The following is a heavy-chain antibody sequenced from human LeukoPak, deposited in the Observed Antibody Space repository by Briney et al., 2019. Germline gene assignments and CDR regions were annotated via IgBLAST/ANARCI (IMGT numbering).Heavy chain of an antibody. D-gene: IGHD6-19*01. V-gene: IGHV4-34*01. CDR3: ARDGYSSGWYLYYFDY. CDR2: INHSGST. CDR1: GGSFSGYY. Sequence: SETLSLTCAVYGGSFSGYYWSWIRQPPGKGLEWIGEINHSGSTNYNPSLKSRVTISVDTSKNQFSLKLSSVTAADTAVYYCARDGYSSGWYLYYFDYWGQGTLVTVSS. J-gene: IGHJ4*02.